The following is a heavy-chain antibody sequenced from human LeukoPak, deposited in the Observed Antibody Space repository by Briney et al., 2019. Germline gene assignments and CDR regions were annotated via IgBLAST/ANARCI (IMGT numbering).Heavy chain of an antibody. CDR1: GFTFSIYW. D-gene: IGHD3-22*01. Sequence: GGSLRLSCAASGFTFSIYWMSWDRQAPGKGLEWVANIKPDGSDKYYVDSVKGRFTISRDNSKNTLYLQMNSLRAEDTAVYYCARVRAPYYYDREYFDYWGQGTLVTVSS. CDR3: ARVRAPYYYDREYFDY. V-gene: IGHV3-7*01. J-gene: IGHJ4*02. CDR2: IKPDGSDK.